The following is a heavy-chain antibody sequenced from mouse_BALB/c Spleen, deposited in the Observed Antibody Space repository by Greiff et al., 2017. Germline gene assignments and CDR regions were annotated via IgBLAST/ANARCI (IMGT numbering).Heavy chain of an antibody. CDR2: ISNGGGST. Sequence: DVQLVESGGGLVQPGGSLKLSCAASGFTFSSYTMSWVRQTPEKRLEWVAYISNGGGSTYYPDTVKGRFTISRDNAKNTLYLQMSSLKSEDTAMYYCARHDYGNYVAYWGQGTLVTVSA. CDR3: ARHDYGNYVAY. V-gene: IGHV5-12-2*01. CDR1: GFTFSSYT. J-gene: IGHJ3*01. D-gene: IGHD2-1*01.